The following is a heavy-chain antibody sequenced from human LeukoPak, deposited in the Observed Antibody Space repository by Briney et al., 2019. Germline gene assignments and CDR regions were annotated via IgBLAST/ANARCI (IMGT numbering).Heavy chain of an antibody. CDR1: GFSLSTSGMC. CDR2: IDWDDDK. D-gene: IGHD3-22*01. CDR3: ARITYYYDSSGYYPWGAFDI. J-gene: IGHJ3*02. V-gene: IGHV2-70*11. Sequence: SGPALVKPTQTLTLTCTFSGFSLSTSGMCVSWIRQPPGKALEWLARIDWDDDKYYSTSLKTRLTISKDTSKNQVVLTMTNMDPVDTATYYCARITYYYDSSGYYPWGAFDIWGQGTMVTVSS.